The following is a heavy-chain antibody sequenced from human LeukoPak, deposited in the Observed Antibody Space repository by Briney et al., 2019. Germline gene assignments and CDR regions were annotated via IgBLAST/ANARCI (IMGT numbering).Heavy chain of an antibody. J-gene: IGHJ6*02. Sequence: GASVKVSCKASGYTFTGYYMHWVRQAPGQGLEWMGWINPNSGGTNYAQKFEGRVTMTRDTSISTAYMELSRLRSDDTAVYYCARDLGAVRNSYYYYGMDVWGQGTTVTVSS. CDR2: INPNSGGT. CDR1: GYTFTGYY. CDR3: ARDLGAVRNSYYYYGMDV. D-gene: IGHD1-26*01. V-gene: IGHV1-2*02.